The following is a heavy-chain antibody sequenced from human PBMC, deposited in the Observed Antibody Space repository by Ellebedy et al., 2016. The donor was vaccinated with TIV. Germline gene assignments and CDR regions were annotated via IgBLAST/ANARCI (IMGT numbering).Heavy chain of an antibody. CDR3: AKDYFGSGSYYNKGYFDY. D-gene: IGHD3-10*01. CDR2: ISGSGGST. Sequence: GGSLRLSCAASGFTFSSYAMSWVRQAPGKGLEWVSAISGSGGSTYYADSVKGRFTISRDNSKNTLYLQMDSLRAEDTAVYYCAKDYFGSGSYYNKGYFDYWGQGTLVTVSS. V-gene: IGHV3-23*01. CDR1: GFTFSSYA. J-gene: IGHJ4*02.